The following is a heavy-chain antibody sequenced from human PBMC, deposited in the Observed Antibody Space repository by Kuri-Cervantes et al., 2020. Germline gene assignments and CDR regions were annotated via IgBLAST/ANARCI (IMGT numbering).Heavy chain of an antibody. J-gene: IGHJ6*02. CDR3: AKISGSGSYASRLDYYYYGMDV. Sequence: GGSLRLSCAASGFTFSSYGMHWVRQAPGKGLEWVAVISYDGSNKYYADSVKGRFTISRDNSKNTLYLQMSSLRAEDTAVYYCAKISGSGSYASRLDYYYYGMDVWGQGTTVTVSS. CDR2: ISYDGSNK. D-gene: IGHD3-10*01. CDR1: GFTFSSYG. V-gene: IGHV3-30*18.